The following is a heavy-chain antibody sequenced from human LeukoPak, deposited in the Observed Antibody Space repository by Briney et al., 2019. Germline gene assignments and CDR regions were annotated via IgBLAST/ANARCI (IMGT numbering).Heavy chain of an antibody. Sequence: PSETLSLTCTVSGGSISSYYWSWIRQPPGKGLEWIGYIYYSGSTNYNPSLKSRVTISVDTSKNQFSLKLSSVTAADTAVYYCARVGAAEVPYYYYGMDVWGQGTTVTVSS. CDR1: GGSISSYY. CDR3: ARVGAAEVPYYYYGMDV. CDR2: IYYSGST. V-gene: IGHV4-59*01. J-gene: IGHJ6*02. D-gene: IGHD3-10*01.